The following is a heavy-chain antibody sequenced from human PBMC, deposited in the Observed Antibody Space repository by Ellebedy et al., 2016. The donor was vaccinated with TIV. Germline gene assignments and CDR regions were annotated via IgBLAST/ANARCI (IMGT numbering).Heavy chain of an antibody. J-gene: IGHJ4*02. V-gene: IGHV1-2*02. CDR3: AREGIPYSSGWRQFDY. Sequence: ASVKVSXXASGYTFTGYYMHWVRQAPGQGLEWMGWMNPNSGNTGYAQKFQGRVTMTTDTSTSTAYMELRSLRSDDTAVYYCAREGIPYSSGWRQFDYWGQGTLVTVSS. D-gene: IGHD6-19*01. CDR2: MNPNSGNT. CDR1: GYTFTGYY.